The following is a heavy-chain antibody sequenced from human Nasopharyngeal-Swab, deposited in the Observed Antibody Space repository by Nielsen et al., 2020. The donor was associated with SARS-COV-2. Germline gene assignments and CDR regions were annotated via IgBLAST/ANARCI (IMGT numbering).Heavy chain of an antibody. CDR3: ARDGLDYDFWSAYFMDV. J-gene: IGHJ6*02. D-gene: IGHD3-3*01. V-gene: IGHV3-21*01. CDR2: ISSSSSYI. Sequence: GGSLRLSCAASGFTFNNYNFNWVRQAPGKGLEWVSSISSSSSYIYYADSVKGRFTISRDNAKNSLYLQMNSLRAEDTAVYYCARDGLDYDFWSAYFMDVWGQETTVTVSS. CDR1: GFTFNNYN.